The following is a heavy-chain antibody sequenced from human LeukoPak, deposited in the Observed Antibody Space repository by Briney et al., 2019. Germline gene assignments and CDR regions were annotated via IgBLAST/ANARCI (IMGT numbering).Heavy chain of an antibody. J-gene: IGHJ4*02. CDR3: ARDRAVGATMVVSDFDY. CDR2: IIPIFGTA. Sequence: SVKVSGKASGGTVSSYAISWVRQAPGQGLEWMGGIIPIFGTANYAQKFQGRVTITADESTSTAYMELSSLRSEDTAVYYCARDRAVGATMVVSDFDYWGQETLVTVSS. CDR1: GGTVSSYA. D-gene: IGHD1-26*01. V-gene: IGHV1-69*13.